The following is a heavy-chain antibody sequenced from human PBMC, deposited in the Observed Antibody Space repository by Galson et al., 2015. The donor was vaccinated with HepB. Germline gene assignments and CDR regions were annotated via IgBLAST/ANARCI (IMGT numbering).Heavy chain of an antibody. D-gene: IGHD3-10*01. CDR3: ARQFGSPSYYYAMDV. J-gene: IGHJ6*02. Sequence: SETLSLTCAVSGSSITSFYWSWIRQPPGKGLEWIGYMYYSGTTNYSPSLKSRVTISVDTSKNQFSLQLSSVTVADTAIYYCARQFGSPSYYYAMDVWGQGTTVTVSS. V-gene: IGHV4-59*01. CDR1: GSSITSFY. CDR2: MYYSGTT.